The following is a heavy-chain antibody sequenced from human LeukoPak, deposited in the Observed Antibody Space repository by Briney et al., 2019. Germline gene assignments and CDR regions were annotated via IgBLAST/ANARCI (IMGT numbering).Heavy chain of an antibody. J-gene: IGHJ2*01. CDR1: GYTFIDNY. V-gene: IGHV1-2*02. D-gene: IGHD2/OR15-2a*01. Sequence: ASVKVSCKASGYTFIDNYMHWIRQAPGPGLEWMGWINPNNGGTKSAQKFQGRVTLTRDSSIRTAYMELSRLTSDDTAVYFCARGALSGSYWYFDLWGPGTLVTVSS. CDR3: ARGALSGSYWYFDL. CDR2: INPNNGGT.